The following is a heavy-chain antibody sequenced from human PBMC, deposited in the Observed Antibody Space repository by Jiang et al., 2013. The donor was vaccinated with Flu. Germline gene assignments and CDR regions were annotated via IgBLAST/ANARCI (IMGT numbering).Heavy chain of an antibody. CDR3: ARDGPGILRGLIITSIDS. Sequence: SGAEVKIPGASVKVSCRASEDTFSGHYLHWVRQAPGQGLEWMGWINLDAGGTNYAQRFQGRVTMTRDTSISTAYMELSRLTSDDTAVYYCARDGPGILRGLIITSIDSWGQGTLVTVSS. J-gene: IGHJ4*02. V-gene: IGHV1-2*02. CDR2: INLDAGGT. CDR1: EDTFSGHY. D-gene: IGHD3-10*01.